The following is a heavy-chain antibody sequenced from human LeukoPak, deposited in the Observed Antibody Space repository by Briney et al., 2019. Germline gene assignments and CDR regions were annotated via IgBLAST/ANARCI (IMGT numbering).Heavy chain of an antibody. CDR3: AEDQGITFSAYFDS. CDR2: ISFDGSIQ. Sequence: GGSLRLSYAASGFTFSSYAMYWVRQAPSKGLEWVAAISFDGSIQYYADSVKGRFTISRDNSKHTLYLQMNSLRAEDTSVYYCAEDQGITFSAYFDSWGQGTLVTVSS. V-gene: IGHV3-30*04. J-gene: IGHJ4*02. CDR1: GFTFSSYA. D-gene: IGHD1-14*01.